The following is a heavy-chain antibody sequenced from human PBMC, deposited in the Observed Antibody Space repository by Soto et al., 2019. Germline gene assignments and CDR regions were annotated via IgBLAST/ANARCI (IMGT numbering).Heavy chain of an antibody. Sequence: QLQLQESDSGLVKPSQTLSLSCTVSGASVTSHSYSWNWFRQPPGRGLEWIGYITHSGDSYYHPSLNGRVSFSLDTSKNQFSLNLTSLTAADTAMYYCVTDKGRNWFDPWGQGTLVIVSS. CDR1: GASVTSHSYS. V-gene: IGHV4-30-2*01. CDR3: VTDKGRNWFDP. J-gene: IGHJ5*02. CDR2: ITHSGDS.